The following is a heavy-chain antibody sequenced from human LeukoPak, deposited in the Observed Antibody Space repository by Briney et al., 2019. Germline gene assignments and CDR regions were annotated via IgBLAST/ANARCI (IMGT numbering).Heavy chain of an antibody. D-gene: IGHD2-2*01. CDR3: ARVRCSPTSCSPNWFDP. J-gene: IGHJ5*02. Sequence: PGGSLRLSCAASGFNFAGSAMSWVRQAPGKGLEWVATIGGGSNTYYADSAKGRFTISRDNSEGTLSLQMNSLRAEDTAVYYCARVRCSPTSCSPNWFDPWGQGSLVTVSS. CDR2: IGGGSNT. CDR1: GFNFAGSA. V-gene: IGHV3-23*01.